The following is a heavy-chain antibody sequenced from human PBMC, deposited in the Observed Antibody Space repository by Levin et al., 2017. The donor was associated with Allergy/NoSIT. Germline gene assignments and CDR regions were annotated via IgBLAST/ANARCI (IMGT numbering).Heavy chain of an antibody. D-gene: IGHD2-2*02. CDR1: AYSISSDFY. CDR2: IYHTGST. Sequence: SETLSLTCTVSAYSISSDFYWGWIRQPPGKGLEWIGTIYHTGSTNYNPSLKSRVIVSVDTSKNQFSLTLSSVTAADTAVYYGAGIDPCSGPSCYTDWFFELWGRGTLVTVSS. CDR3: AGIDPCSGPSCYTDWFFEL. J-gene: IGHJ2*01. V-gene: IGHV4-38-2*02.